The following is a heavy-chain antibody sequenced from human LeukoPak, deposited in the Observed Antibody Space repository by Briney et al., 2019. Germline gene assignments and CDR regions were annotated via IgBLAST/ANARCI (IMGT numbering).Heavy chain of an antibody. CDR3: ARDAHTYYCSGGSCYRPVGPYFDY. CDR1: GYTFTSYG. Sequence: ASVKVSCKASGYTFTSYGISWVRQAPGQGLEWMGWISADNCNTNYAQKFQGRVTMTTDTSTSTVYMELRSLRSDDTAVYYCARDAHTYYCSGGSCYRPVGPYFDYWGQGTLVTVSS. CDR2: ISADNCNT. J-gene: IGHJ4*02. D-gene: IGHD2-15*01. V-gene: IGHV1-18*01.